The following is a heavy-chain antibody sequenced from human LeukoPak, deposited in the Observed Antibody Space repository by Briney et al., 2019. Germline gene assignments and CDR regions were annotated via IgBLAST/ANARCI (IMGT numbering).Heavy chain of an antibody. Sequence: SGPTLVKPPQTLTLTCTFSGFSLSTSRYSWGWIRQPPGKGLEWIGSIYYSGSTYYNPSLKSRVTISVDTSKNQFSLKLSSVTAADTAVYYCARDRDGYSPRPFDYWGQGTLVTVSS. CDR3: ARDRDGYSPRPFDY. J-gene: IGHJ4*02. D-gene: IGHD5-24*01. V-gene: IGHV4-39*07. CDR1: GFSLSTSRYS. CDR2: IYYSGST.